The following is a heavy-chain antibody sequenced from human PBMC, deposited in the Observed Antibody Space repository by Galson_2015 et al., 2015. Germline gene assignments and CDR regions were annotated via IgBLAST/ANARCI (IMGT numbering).Heavy chain of an antibody. Sequence: TLSLTCTVSGGSLSSGSYYWSWIRQPAGKGLEWIGRIYTSGSTNYNPSLKSRVTISVDTSKNQFSLKLSSVTAADTAVYYCATRSLCSGGSCSYYYYYYGMDVWGQGTTVTVSS. J-gene: IGHJ6*02. CDR1: GGSLSSGSYY. V-gene: IGHV4-61*02. D-gene: IGHD2-15*01. CDR2: IYTSGST. CDR3: ATRSLCSGGSCSYYYYYYGMDV.